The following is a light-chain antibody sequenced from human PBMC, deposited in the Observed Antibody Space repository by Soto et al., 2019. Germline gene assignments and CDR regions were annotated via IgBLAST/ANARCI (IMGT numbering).Light chain of an antibody. J-gene: IGKJ4*01. V-gene: IGKV3-15*01. CDR1: QRVSSN. CDR2: GAS. CDR3: QQYNNWPLT. Sequence: EIVMTQSPATLSVSPGERVTLSCRASQRVSSNLAWYQQKPGQAPRLLIYGASTRATGIPARFSGSGSGTEFTLTISSLQSEDFAVYYCQQYNNWPLTFGGGTKVEIK.